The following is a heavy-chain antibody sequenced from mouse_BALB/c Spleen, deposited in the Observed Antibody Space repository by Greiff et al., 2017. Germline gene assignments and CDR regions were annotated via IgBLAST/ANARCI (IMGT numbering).Heavy chain of an antibody. CDR2: IWGDGST. V-gene: IGHV2-6-7*01. CDR3: ASITTVVHYYAMDY. Sequence: QVHVKQSGPGLVAPSQSLSITCTVSGFSLTGYGVNWVRQPPGKGLEWLGMIWGDGSTDYNSALKSRLSISKDNSKSQVFLKMNSLQTDDTARYYCASITTVVHYYAMDYWGQGTSVTVSS. D-gene: IGHD1-1*01. J-gene: IGHJ4*01. CDR1: GFSLTGYG.